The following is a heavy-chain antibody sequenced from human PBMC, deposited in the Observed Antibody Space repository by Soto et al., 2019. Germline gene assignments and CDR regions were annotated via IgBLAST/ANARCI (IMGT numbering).Heavy chain of an antibody. CDR1: GGSISSYC. V-gene: IGHV4-59*01. CDR2: IYYSGNI. Sequence: SEPLSLTCTVSGGSISSYCWRWIRQPPGKGLEWIGFIYYSGNINYNPSLKSRVTISVDTSKNQFSLKLSSVTAADTAVYYCARYKSNYYYGMDVWGQGTTVTVSS. D-gene: IGHD1-20*01. J-gene: IGHJ6*02. CDR3: ARYKSNYYYGMDV.